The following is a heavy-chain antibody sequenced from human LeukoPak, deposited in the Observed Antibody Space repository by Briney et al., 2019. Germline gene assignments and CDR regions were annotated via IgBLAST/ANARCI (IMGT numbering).Heavy chain of an antibody. CDR2: INPSGGST. CDR1: GYTFTSYY. D-gene: IGHD6-6*01. Sequence: ASVKVSCKASGYTFTSYYMHWVRQAPGQGLEWVGIINPSGGSTSYAQKFQGRVTMTRDTSTSTVYMELSSLRSEDTAVYYCARVPLGSSSVDAFDIWGQGTMVTVSS. CDR3: ARVPLGSSSVDAFDI. J-gene: IGHJ3*02. V-gene: IGHV1-46*01.